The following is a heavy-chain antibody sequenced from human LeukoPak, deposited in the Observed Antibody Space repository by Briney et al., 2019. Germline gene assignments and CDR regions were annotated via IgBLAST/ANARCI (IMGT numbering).Heavy chain of an antibody. V-gene: IGHV3-53*01. CDR2: IYSGGST. J-gene: IGHJ4*02. CDR3: AKDLHYGSADY. D-gene: IGHD3-10*01. Sequence: GSLRLSCAASGFTVSSNYMSWVRQAPGKGLEWVSVIYSGGSTYYADSVKGRFTISRDNAKNALYLQMNSLRAEDTAVYYCAKDLHYGSADYWGQGTLVTVSS. CDR1: GFTVSSNY.